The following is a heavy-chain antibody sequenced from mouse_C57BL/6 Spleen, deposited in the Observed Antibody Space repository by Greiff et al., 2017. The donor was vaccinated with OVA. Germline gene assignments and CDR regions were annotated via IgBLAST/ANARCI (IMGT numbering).Heavy chain of an antibody. J-gene: IGHJ2*01. CDR2: ISDGGSYT. CDR1: GFTFSSYA. Sequence: EVQRVESGGGLVKPGGSLKLSCAASGFTFSSYAMSWVRQTPEQRLEWVATISDGGSYTYYPDNVKGRFTISRDNAKNNLYLQMSHLKSEDTAMYYCARDGPWDDWGQGTTLTVSS. V-gene: IGHV5-4*01. CDR3: ARDGPWDD.